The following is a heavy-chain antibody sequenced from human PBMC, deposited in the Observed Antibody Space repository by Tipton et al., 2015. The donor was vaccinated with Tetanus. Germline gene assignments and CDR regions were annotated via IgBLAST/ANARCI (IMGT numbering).Heavy chain of an antibody. J-gene: IGHJ6*02. D-gene: IGHD5-12*01. CDR1: GDSVSSPIAA. CDR2: TLYRSKWIY. CDR3: ARDLGLRSYDVDV. V-gene: IGHV6-1*01. Sequence: LVQPSQTLSLTCAISGDSVSSPIAAWNWIRQPPSRGLEWLGRTLYRSKWIYDYAVSVRGRITIRPDTSRNQFSLQLNSVTPEDTAIYYCARDLGLRSYDVDVWGQGTTVTVSS.